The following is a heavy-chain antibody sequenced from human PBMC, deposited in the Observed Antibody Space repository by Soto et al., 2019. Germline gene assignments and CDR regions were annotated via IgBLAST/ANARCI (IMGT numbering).Heavy chain of an antibody. Sequence: QVQLVESGGGVVQPGGSLRLSCAASGFTFSSYAMHWVRQAPGKGLEWVAVISYDGSNKYYADSVMGRFTISSDNSKNTRNLQMNSMKAEDTVVYYCAVQGEFDRSYSYYVPEVLGPGTTVPLS. J-gene: IGHJ6*02. D-gene: IGHD3-16*01. CDR3: AVQGEFDRSYSYYVPEV. V-gene: IGHV3-30-3*01. CDR2: ISYDGSNK. CDR1: GFTFSSYA.